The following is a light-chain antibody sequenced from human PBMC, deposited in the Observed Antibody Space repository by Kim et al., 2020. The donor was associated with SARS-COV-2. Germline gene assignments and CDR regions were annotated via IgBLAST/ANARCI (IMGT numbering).Light chain of an antibody. CDR2: DVN. Sequence: QSALTQPRSVSGSPGQSVTMSCRETSSDIGGYDSVSWYQHHAGKAPKLMIYDVNKRPSGVPDRFSGSKSGNTASLTISGLQAEDEADYYCCSHAGSYTWVFGGGTQVTVL. J-gene: IGLJ3*02. V-gene: IGLV2-11*01. CDR1: SSDIGGYDS. CDR3: CSHAGSYTWV.